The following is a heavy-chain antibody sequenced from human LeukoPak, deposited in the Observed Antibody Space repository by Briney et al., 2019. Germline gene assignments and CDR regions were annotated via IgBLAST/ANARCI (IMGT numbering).Heavy chain of an antibody. CDR2: SHHGGHT. D-gene: IGHD3-10*01. J-gene: IGHJ4*02. Sequence: PSETLSLTCTVSGGSIGSGDYYWSWIRQPPGKGLEWIGYSHHGGHTYYNPSLKSRVTISIDTSKNHFSPKLISVTAADTAVYYCARHNEGSGSASFDYWGQGTLVTVSS. CDR3: ARHNEGSGSASFDY. CDR1: GGSIGSGDYY. V-gene: IGHV4-30-2*01.